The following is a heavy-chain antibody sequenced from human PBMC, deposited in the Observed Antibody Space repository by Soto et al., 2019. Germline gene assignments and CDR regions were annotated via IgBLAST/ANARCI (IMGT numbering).Heavy chain of an antibody. CDR2: ITWNGVNT. CDR1: GFKFEDYN. J-gene: IGHJ6*02. Sequence: GGSLGLAGTASGFKFEDYNMHGVRQATGKGLEWVSLITWNGVNTYYADSVKGRFTISRDGTTKSVSLQMTSLKREDTGLYYCARETSSFGYALDVWGHGTTVTVSS. V-gene: IGHV3-43*01. D-gene: IGHD3-3*01. CDR3: ARETSSFGYALDV.